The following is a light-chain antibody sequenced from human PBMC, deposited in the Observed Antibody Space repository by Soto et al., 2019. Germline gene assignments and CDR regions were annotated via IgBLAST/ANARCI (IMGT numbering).Light chain of an antibody. Sequence: QSALTQPASVSGSPGQSITISCTGTSSDVGGYNYVSWYQQHPGKAPKLMIYDVSYRPSGVSDRFSGSKSGNTASLTISGLQFEDEADYYCDSYTSGSSYVFGTGTKLTVL. CDR3: DSYTSGSSYV. CDR2: DVS. V-gene: IGLV2-14*01. CDR1: SSDVGGYNY. J-gene: IGLJ1*01.